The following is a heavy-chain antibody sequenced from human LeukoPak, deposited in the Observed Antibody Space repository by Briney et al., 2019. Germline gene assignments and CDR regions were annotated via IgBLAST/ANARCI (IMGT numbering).Heavy chain of an antibody. CDR3: ATGSLSITIFGVVITRYMDV. J-gene: IGHJ6*03. V-gene: IGHV1-24*01. CDR1: GYTLTELS. CDR2: FDPEDGKT. Sequence: ASVKVSCKVSGYTLTELSMHWVRQAPGKGLEWMGGFDPEDGKTIYAQKFQGRVTMTEDTSTDTAYMELSSLRSEDTAVYYCATGSLSITIFGVVITRYMDVWGKGTTVTVSS. D-gene: IGHD3-3*01.